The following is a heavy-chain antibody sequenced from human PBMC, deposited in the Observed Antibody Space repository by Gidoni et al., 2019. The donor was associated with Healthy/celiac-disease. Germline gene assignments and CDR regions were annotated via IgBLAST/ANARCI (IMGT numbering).Heavy chain of an antibody. V-gene: IGHV4-34*01. Sequence: QVQLQQWGAGLLKPSETLSLTCAVYGGSFSGYYWSWIRQPPGKGLEWIGEINHSGSTNYHPSLKSRVTISVDTSKNQFSLKLSSVTAADTAVYYCARARVWDWFDPWGQGTLVTVSS. CDR1: GGSFSGYY. CDR2: INHSGST. D-gene: IGHD3-16*01. CDR3: ARARVWDWFDP. J-gene: IGHJ5*02.